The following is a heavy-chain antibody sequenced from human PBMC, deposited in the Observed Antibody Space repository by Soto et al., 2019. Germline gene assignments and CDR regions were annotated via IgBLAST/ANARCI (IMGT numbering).Heavy chain of an antibody. J-gene: IGHJ6*02. CDR1: GYTFTSYG. D-gene: IGHD3-3*01. Sequence: QVQLVQSGAEVKKPGASVKVSCKASGYTFTSYGISWVRQAPGQGLEWMGWISAYNGNTNYAQKLQGRVTMTTDTSTSTAYMELRSLRSDDTAVYYCARDRGTLFGVVINSDYGMDVWGHGTTVTVSS. V-gene: IGHV1-18*01. CDR3: ARDRGTLFGVVINSDYGMDV. CDR2: ISAYNGNT.